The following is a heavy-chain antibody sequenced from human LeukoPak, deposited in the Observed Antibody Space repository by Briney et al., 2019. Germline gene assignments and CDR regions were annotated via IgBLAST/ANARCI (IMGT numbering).Heavy chain of an antibody. CDR3: ARGYDFWSGNFDY. CDR2: INPNSGGT. D-gene: IGHD3-3*01. Sequence: ASVKVSCKASGYTFPGYYMHWVRPAPGQGLEWMGWINPNSGGTNYAQKFQGRVTMTRDTSISTAYMELSRLRSDDTAVYYCARGYDFWSGNFDYWGQGTLVTVSS. J-gene: IGHJ4*02. CDR1: GYTFPGYY. V-gene: IGHV1-2*02.